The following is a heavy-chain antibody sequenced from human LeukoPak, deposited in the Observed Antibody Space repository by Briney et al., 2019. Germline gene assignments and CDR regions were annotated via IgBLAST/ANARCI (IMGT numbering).Heavy chain of an antibody. Sequence: GGSLRLSCAASGFTFSSYAMSWVRQAPGKGLEWVSAISGSGGSTYYADSVEGRFTISRDNSKNTLYLQMNSLRAEDTAVYYCAKDFALELERPNWFDPWGQGTLVTVSS. CDR2: ISGSGGST. V-gene: IGHV3-23*01. CDR3: AKDFALELERPNWFDP. D-gene: IGHD1-1*01. CDR1: GFTFSSYA. J-gene: IGHJ5*02.